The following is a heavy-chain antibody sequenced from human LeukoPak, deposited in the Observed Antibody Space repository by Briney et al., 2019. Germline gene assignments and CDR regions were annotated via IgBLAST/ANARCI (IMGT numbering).Heavy chain of an antibody. CDR3: ARGQRGIAVAGRPYYFDY. Sequence: KSSETLSLTCAVYGGSFSGYYWSWIRQPPGKGLEWIGEINHSGSTNYNPSLKSRVTISVDTSKNQFSLKLSSVTAADTAVYYCARGQRGIAVAGRPYYFDYWGQGTLVTVSS. D-gene: IGHD6-19*01. V-gene: IGHV4-34*01. CDR2: INHSGST. J-gene: IGHJ4*02. CDR1: GGSFSGYY.